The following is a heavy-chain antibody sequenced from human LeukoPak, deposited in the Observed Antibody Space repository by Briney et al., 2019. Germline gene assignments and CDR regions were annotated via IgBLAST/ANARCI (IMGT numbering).Heavy chain of an antibody. V-gene: IGHV4-61*02. CDR1: GGSISSSSYY. CDR3: ARALLGAAAQWGLDYYGMDV. J-gene: IGHJ6*02. D-gene: IGHD6-13*01. CDR2: IYTSGST. Sequence: PSETLSLTCTVSGGSISSSSYYWSWIRQPAGKGLEWIGRIYTSGSTNYNPSLKSRVTMSVDTSKNQFSLKLSSVTAADTAVYYCARALLGAAAQWGLDYYGMDVWGQGTTVTVSS.